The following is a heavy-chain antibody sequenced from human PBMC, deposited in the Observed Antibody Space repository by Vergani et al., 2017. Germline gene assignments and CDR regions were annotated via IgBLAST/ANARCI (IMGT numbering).Heavy chain of an antibody. J-gene: IGHJ3*02. Sequence: QLQLQESGPGLVKPSETLSLTCTVSGGSLSSSSYYWGWIRQPPGKGLEWIGSIYYSGSTYYNPSLKSRVTISVDTSKNQFSLKLSSVTAADTAVYYCARGEITQDAFDIWGQGTMVTVSS. CDR2: IYYSGST. CDR3: ARGEITQDAFDI. CDR1: GGSLSSSSYY. D-gene: IGHD1-14*01. V-gene: IGHV4-39*07.